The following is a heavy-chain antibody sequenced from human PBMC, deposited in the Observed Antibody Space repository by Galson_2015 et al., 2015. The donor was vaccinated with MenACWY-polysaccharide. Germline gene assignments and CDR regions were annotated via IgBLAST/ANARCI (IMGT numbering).Heavy chain of an antibody. Sequence: SLRLSCAVSGFTVRSNYVSWVRQSPGKGLDWVSVIYTDGTTYYADSVKGRFTISRDNPKNTVYLQMNSLRAEDTAVYYCARESPTALPVLPYGLDVWGQGTTVTVSS. CDR2: IYTDGTT. J-gene: IGHJ6*02. CDR1: GFTVRSNY. CDR3: ARESPTALPVLPYGLDV. V-gene: IGHV3-66*01.